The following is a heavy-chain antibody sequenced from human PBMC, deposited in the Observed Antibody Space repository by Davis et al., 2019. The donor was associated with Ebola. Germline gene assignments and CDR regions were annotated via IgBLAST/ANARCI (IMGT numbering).Heavy chain of an antibody. Sequence: PGGSLRLSCAASGFTVNSNYMSWVRQAPGKGLEWVSVIYSGGSTYYADAVEGRFAISRDYSKNTVHLQMNSLRAEDTAVYYCAKSRFDGITFFGVVIINYYFDYWGQGTLVTVSS. J-gene: IGHJ4*02. CDR2: IYSGGST. CDR1: GFTVNSNY. V-gene: IGHV3-53*01. D-gene: IGHD3-3*01. CDR3: AKSRFDGITFFGVVIINYYFDY.